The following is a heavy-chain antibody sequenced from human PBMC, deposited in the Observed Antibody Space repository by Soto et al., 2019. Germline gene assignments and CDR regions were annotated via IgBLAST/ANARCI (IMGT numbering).Heavy chain of an antibody. CDR2: ISYDGSNK. CDR3: AKDLSSSASPGMDV. D-gene: IGHD6-6*01. J-gene: IGHJ6*02. V-gene: IGHV3-30*18. Sequence: GGSLRLSCAASGFTFSSYGMHWVRQAPGKGLEWVAVISYDGSNKYYADSVKGRFTISRDNSKNTLYLQMNSLRAEDTAVYYCAKDLSSSASPGMDVWGQGTTVTVSS. CDR1: GFTFSSYG.